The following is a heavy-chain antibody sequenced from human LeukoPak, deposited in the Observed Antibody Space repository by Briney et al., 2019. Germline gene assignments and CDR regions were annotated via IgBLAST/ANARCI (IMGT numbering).Heavy chain of an antibody. CDR2: INHSGST. V-gene: IGHV4-34*01. Sequence: PSETLSLTCAVYGGSFSGYYWSWIRQPPGKGLEWIGEINHSGSTNYNPSLKSRVTISVDTSKNQFSLKLSSVTAADTAVYYCARGRDIVVVVAATPFDYWGQGTLVTVSP. CDR1: GGSFSGYY. D-gene: IGHD2-15*01. CDR3: ARGRDIVVVVAATPFDY. J-gene: IGHJ4*02.